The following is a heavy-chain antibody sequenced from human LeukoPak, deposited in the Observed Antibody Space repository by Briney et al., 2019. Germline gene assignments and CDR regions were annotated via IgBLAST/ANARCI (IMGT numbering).Heavy chain of an antibody. Sequence: SETLSLTCTVSGGSISSSSYYWGWVRQPPGKGLEWIGSIYYSGSTYYNPSLKSRITISIDTSKNQFSLKLSSVTAADTAVYYCARGRRDGSYFFDYWGQGTLVTVSS. V-gene: IGHV4-39*07. CDR3: ARGRRDGSYFFDY. CDR1: GGSISSSSYY. CDR2: IYYSGST. J-gene: IGHJ4*02. D-gene: IGHD5-24*01.